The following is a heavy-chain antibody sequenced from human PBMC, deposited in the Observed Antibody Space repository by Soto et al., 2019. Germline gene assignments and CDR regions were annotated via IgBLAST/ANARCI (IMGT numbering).Heavy chain of an antibody. Sequence: SETLSLTCTVSGGSISSYYWSWIRQPPGKGLEWIGYIYYSGSTNYNPSLKSRVTISVDTSKNQFSLKLSSVTAADTAVYYCARVGPYGDIFDYWGQGTLVTVPQ. CDR2: IYYSGST. CDR1: GGSISSYY. CDR3: ARVGPYGDIFDY. V-gene: IGHV4-59*01. J-gene: IGHJ4*02. D-gene: IGHD4-17*01.